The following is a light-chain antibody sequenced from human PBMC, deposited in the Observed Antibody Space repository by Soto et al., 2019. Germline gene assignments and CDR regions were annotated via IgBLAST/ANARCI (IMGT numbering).Light chain of an antibody. CDR1: SSDVGGYNY. CDR3: SSYTSRVV. Sequence: QSVLTQPASVSGSPGQSITISCTGTSSDVGGYNYVSWYQQHPGKAPKLLIYDVTNRPPGVSDDRFSGSKSGNTASLTISGLQAEDEADYYCSSYTSRVVFGGGTKLT. V-gene: IGLV2-14*03. J-gene: IGLJ3*02. CDR2: DVT.